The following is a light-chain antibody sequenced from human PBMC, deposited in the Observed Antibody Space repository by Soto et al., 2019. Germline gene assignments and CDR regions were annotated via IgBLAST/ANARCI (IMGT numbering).Light chain of an antibody. CDR1: QSISSY. Sequence: DIQLTQSPSFLSASVGDRVTITCRASQSISSYLNWYQQKPGKAPNLLIYTASSLESGVPSRFSGSGSGTDFTLTIASLQPEDFATYFCQQSYSRPRTFGQGTKVDIK. V-gene: IGKV1-39*01. CDR3: QQSYSRPRT. CDR2: TAS. J-gene: IGKJ1*01.